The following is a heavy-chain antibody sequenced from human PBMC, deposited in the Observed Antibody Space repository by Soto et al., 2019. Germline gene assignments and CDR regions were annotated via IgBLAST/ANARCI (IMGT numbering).Heavy chain of an antibody. Sequence: QVQLVQSGAEVKKPGASVKVSCKVSGYTFTDYDINWVRQASGQGLEWMGWVNPTSGNTGYAQKFQGRVTMTGNTSISTAYVALSSLRSEDTAVYYCASWAGYSKWGQGTLVTVST. CDR1: GYTFTDYD. CDR2: VNPTSGNT. V-gene: IGHV1-8*01. J-gene: IGHJ4*02. CDR3: ASWAGYSK. D-gene: IGHD3-9*01.